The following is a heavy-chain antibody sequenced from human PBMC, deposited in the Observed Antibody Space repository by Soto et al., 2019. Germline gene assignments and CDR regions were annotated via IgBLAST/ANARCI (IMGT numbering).Heavy chain of an antibody. CDR3: ARXTDGGSSGYYYFMGFDY. CDR1: GGSISGGDYY. J-gene: IGHJ4*01. D-gene: IGHD3-22*01. Sequence: SETLSLTCTVSGGSISGGDYYWSWIRQPPGKGVEWIGYIYYSGSTYYNPSLKSRVTISVDTSKNQFSLKLSSVTAADTAVYYCARXTDGGSSGYYYFMGFDYWGHGTLVTVSS. CDR2: IYYSGST. V-gene: IGHV4-30-4*01.